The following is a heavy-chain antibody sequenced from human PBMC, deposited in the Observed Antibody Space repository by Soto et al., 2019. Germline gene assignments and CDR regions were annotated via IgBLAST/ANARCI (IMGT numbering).Heavy chain of an antibody. J-gene: IGHJ6*02. Sequence: EVQLVESGGGLVQPGGSLRLSCAASGFTLSSYWMSWVRQAPGKGLEWVANIRKDGSKKYYVDSVKGRFTISRDTAKSSLYLQLNSLRAEDTAVYYCAREYGSSYSPRYYGMDVWGQGTTVTVSS. CDR1: GFTLSSYW. D-gene: IGHD6-13*01. CDR3: AREYGSSYSPRYYGMDV. V-gene: IGHV3-7*03. CDR2: IRKDGSKK.